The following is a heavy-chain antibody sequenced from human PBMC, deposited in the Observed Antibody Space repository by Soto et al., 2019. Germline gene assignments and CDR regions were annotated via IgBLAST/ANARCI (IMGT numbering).Heavy chain of an antibody. CDR2: ISGSGSSGYT. V-gene: IGHV3-23*01. CDR1: GFTFSSYA. CDR3: AREIGGTAPDF. Sequence: QAGGSLRLSCAASGFTFSSYAMSWVRQAPGKGLEWVSAISGSGSSGYTYYADSVKGRFTISRDNSKNTLFLQMTSLRPEDTAVYFCAREIGGTAPDFWGQGTMVTVSS. J-gene: IGHJ4*02. D-gene: IGHD2-21*02.